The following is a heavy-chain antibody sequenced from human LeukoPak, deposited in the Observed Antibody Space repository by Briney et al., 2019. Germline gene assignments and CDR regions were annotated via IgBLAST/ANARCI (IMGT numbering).Heavy chain of an antibody. D-gene: IGHD3-10*01. CDR2: IRYDGSNK. Sequence: GGSLRLSCAASGFTFSSYGMHWVRQAPGKGLEWVAFIRYDGSNKYYADSVKGRFTISRDNSKNTLYLQMNSLRAEDTAVYYCAKDLRGLFDYWGQGTLVTVSS. CDR1: GFTFSSYG. J-gene: IGHJ4*02. V-gene: IGHV3-30*02. CDR3: AKDLRGLFDY.